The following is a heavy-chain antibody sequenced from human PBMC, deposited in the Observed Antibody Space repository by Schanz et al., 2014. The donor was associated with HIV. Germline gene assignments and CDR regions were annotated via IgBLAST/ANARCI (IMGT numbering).Heavy chain of an antibody. CDR2: INQSGRI. V-gene: IGHV4-34*01. CDR3: ARGQDYYYDNSGYYNT. Sequence: QVQLQQWGAGLLKPSETLSLTCAFYGASFSGSYWSWIRQSPGKGLEWIADINQSGRITYNPSLKSRFTISVDTSKNQSSLNLSSVTAADTAMYFCARGQDYYYDNSGYYNTWGQGTLVTVSS. J-gene: IGHJ5*02. CDR1: GASFSGSY. D-gene: IGHD3-22*01.